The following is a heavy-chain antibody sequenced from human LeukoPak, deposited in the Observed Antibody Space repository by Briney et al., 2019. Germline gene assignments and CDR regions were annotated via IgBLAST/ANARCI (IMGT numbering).Heavy chain of an antibody. CDR2: IYYTGGN. Sequence: SETLSLTCTVSGVSITNYHWVWLRQPPGKELEWMVNIYYTGGNKYHPSLRRRVTISVDPPKNQFALKLSSLTAADAAMYYCARHVGKWGWDYWGQGTLVTVSS. CDR3: ARHVGKWGWDY. V-gene: IGHV4-59*08. J-gene: IGHJ4*02. CDR1: GVSITNYH. D-gene: IGHD3-16*01.